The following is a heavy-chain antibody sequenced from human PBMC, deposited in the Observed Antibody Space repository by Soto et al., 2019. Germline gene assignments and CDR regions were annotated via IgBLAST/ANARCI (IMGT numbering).Heavy chain of an antibody. D-gene: IGHD2-2*02. CDR3: ARGRVVVPAAIMTVTTIGYYYYYGMDV. CDR1: GGSFSGYY. Sequence: SETLSLTCAVYGGSFSGYYWSWIRQPPGKGLEWIGEINHSGSTNYNPSLKSRVTISVDTSKNQFSLKLSSVTAADTAVYYCARGRVVVPAAIMTVTTIGYYYYYGMDVWGQGTTVTVSS. CDR2: INHSGST. V-gene: IGHV4-34*01. J-gene: IGHJ6*02.